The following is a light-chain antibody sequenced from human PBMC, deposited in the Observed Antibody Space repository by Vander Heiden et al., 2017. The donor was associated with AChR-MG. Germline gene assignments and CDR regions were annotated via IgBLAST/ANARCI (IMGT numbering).Light chain of an antibody. V-gene: IGKV1-8*01. CDR3: QQYDSYPLT. CDR1: QGISSY. CDR2: AAS. Sequence: AIRITQSPSSLSASTGDRVTITCRASQGISSYLAWYQQKPGKAPKLLIYAASTLQSGVPSRFSGSGSGTDFTLTISCLQSEDFATYYCQQYDSYPLTFGGRTKVDIK. J-gene: IGKJ4*01.